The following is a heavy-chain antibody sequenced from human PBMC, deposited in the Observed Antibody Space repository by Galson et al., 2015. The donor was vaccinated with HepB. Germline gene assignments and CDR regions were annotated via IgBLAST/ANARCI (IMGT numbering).Heavy chain of an antibody. D-gene: IGHD6-6*01. V-gene: IGHV3-23*01. CDR2: ISGSGGST. Sequence: SLRLSCAASGFTFSSYAMSWVRQAPGKGLEWVSAISGSGGSTYYADSVKGRFTISRDNSKNTLYLQMNSLRAEDTAVYYCATLSIAARPVIRKDVWGQGTTVTVSS. CDR1: GFTFSSYA. CDR3: ATLSIAARPVIRKDV. J-gene: IGHJ6*02.